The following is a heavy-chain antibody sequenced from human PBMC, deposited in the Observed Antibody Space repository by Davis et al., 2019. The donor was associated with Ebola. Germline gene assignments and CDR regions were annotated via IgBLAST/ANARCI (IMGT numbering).Heavy chain of an antibody. CDR3: AKDTIASQHYYYGMDV. V-gene: IGHV3-9*01. J-gene: IGHJ6*04. CDR2: ISWNSGSI. Sequence: PGGSLRLSCAASGFTFDDYAMHWVRQAPGKGLEWVSGISWNSGSIGYADSVKGRFTISRDNAKNSLYLQMNSLRAEDTALYYCAKDTIASQHYYYGMDVWGKGTTVTVSS. D-gene: IGHD6-6*01. CDR1: GFTFDDYA.